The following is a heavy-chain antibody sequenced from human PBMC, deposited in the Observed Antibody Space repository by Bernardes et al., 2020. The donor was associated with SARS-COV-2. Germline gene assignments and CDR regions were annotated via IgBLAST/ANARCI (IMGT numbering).Heavy chain of an antibody. V-gene: IGHV3-7*03. CDR1: GFTFSSYW. CDR2: IKQDGSEK. J-gene: IGHJ6*02. D-gene: IGHD1-1*01. CDR3: ARDSFSSGTTADYYYGMDV. Sequence: GGSLRLSCAASGFTFSSYWMSWVRQAPGKGLEWVANIKQDGSEKYYVDSVKGRFTISRDNAKNSLYLQMNSLRAEDTAVYYCARDSFSSGTTADYYYGMDVWGQGTTVTVSS.